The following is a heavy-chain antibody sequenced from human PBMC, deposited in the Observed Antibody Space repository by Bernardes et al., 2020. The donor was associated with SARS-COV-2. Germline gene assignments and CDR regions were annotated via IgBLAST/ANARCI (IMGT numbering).Heavy chain of an antibody. J-gene: IGHJ2*01. CDR3: ARTARVGDL. Sequence: GGSLRLSCAASGFTFSCYYLSWVRQAPGKGLQWISYIGRSGGNIQYADSVKGRFTISRDNAKNLLYLQMDSLRAEDTAMYYCARTARVGDLWGRGTLVTVSS. CDR1: GFTFSCYY. CDR2: IGRSGGNI. V-gene: IGHV3-11*01. D-gene: IGHD1-26*01.